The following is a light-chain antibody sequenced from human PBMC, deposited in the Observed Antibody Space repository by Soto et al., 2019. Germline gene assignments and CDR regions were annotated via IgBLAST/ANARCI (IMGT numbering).Light chain of an antibody. CDR1: TSNIGSKT. Sequence: QPVLTQPTSASGTPGQRVTISWSGSTSNIGSKTVSWYQPLPGSAPRVLIYNNNERPSGVPDRFSGSKSGTSASLAISGLQSEDEADYYCATWDDSLPAVFGGGTKLTVL. V-gene: IGLV1-44*01. J-gene: IGLJ2*01. CDR2: NNN. CDR3: ATWDDSLPAV.